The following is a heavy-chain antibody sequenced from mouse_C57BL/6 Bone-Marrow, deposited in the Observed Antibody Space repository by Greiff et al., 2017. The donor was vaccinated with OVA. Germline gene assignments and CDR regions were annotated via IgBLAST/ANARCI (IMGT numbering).Heavy chain of an antibody. CDR1: GYTFTSYW. J-gene: IGHJ4*01. CDR2: IYPGSGST. CDR3: ARRGGSSPCYVMDY. V-gene: IGHV1-55*01. D-gene: IGHD1-1*01. Sequence: QVQLQQPGAELVKPGASVKMSCKASGYTFTSYWITWVKQRPGQGLEWIGDIYPGSGSTNYNEKFKSKATLTVDTSSSTAYMQLSSLTSEDSAVYYCARRGGSSPCYVMDYWGQGTSVTVSS.